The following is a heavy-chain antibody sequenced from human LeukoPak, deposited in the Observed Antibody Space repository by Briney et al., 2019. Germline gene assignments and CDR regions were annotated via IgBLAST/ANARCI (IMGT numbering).Heavy chain of an antibody. CDR2: VFYSGST. CDR3: ARHNYYHFWSTLNWFDP. V-gene: IGHV4-38-2*02. D-gene: IGHD3-3*01. CDR1: GSSIRDNYY. Sequence: PSETLSLTCTIIGSSIRDNYYWGWIRRPPGKGLEWIGSVFYSGSTYYNPSLESRVTLSVDTSNNIFSLKLRSVTAAVTAVYYCARHNYYHFWSTLNWFDPWGQGALVTVSS. J-gene: IGHJ5*02.